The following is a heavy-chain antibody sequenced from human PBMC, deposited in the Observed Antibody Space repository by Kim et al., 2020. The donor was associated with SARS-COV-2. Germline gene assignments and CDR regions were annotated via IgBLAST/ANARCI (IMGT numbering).Heavy chain of an antibody. Sequence: GGSLRLSCAASGFNFSDYYMSWIRQAPGKGLEWVSYISSSSSYTNYADSVKGRFTISRDNAKNSLYLQMNSLRAEDTAVYYCARGGEITLYGMDVWGQGTTVTVSS. D-gene: IGHD3-10*01. V-gene: IGHV3-11*05. CDR1: GFNFSDYY. J-gene: IGHJ6*02. CDR3: ARGGEITLYGMDV. CDR2: ISSSSSYT.